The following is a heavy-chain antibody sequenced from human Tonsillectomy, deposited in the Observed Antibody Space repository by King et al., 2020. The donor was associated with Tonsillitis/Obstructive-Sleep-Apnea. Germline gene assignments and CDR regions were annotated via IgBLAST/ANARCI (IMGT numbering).Heavy chain of an antibody. V-gene: IGHV1-69*10. Sequence: VQLVQSGAEVKKPGSSVRVSCKASGDIFSRYVFSWVRQAPGQGLEWMGGIIPMYDIVNYGQKFQGRVTIIADKYTSTAYMELSSLRSEDTAVYYCARDALPHGEDDSSGYYLAYWGQGTLVTVSS. CDR3: ARDALPHGEDDSSGYYLAY. J-gene: IGHJ4*02. D-gene: IGHD3-22*01. CDR1: GDIFSRYV. CDR2: IIPMYDIV.